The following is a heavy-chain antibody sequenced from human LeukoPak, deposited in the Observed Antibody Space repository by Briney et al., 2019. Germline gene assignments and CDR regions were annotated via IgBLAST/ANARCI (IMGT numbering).Heavy chain of an antibody. V-gene: IGHV3-23*01. J-gene: IGHJ4*02. CDR2: ITTSDGNT. D-gene: IGHD7-27*01. CDR3: AKDGGLWVSAHWGDS. Sequence: GGSLRLSCAASGFTFSSYTMSWVRQAPGKGLEWVSTITTSDGNTYYADSVKGRFTVSRDDSKNTLFLQMNSLRAEDTAVYYCAKDGGLWVSAHWGDSWGRGTLVTVSS. CDR1: GFTFSSYT.